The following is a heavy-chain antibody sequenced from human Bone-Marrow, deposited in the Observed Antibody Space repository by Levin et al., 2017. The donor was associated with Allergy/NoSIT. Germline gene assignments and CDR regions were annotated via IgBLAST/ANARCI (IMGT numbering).Heavy chain of an antibody. CDR2: INRDESST. V-gene: IGHV3-74*01. D-gene: IGHD6-25*01. CDR3: ARDRGIAARYPFDS. J-gene: IGHJ4*02. CDR1: GFTFSYYY. Sequence: LSLTCATSGFTFSYYYMHWVRQIPGKGLVWVSGINRDESSTNYADSVKGRFTISRDNAKNTLYLQMNSLTGEDTAIYYCARDRGIAARYPFDSWGQGTLVTVSS.